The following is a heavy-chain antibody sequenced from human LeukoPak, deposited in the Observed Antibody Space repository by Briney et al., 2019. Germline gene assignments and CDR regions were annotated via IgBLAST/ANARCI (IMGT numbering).Heavy chain of an antibody. D-gene: IGHD1-14*01. Sequence: PSETLSLTCTVSGGSISSSSYYWGWSRQPPGKGLEWIGSIYYSGSTYYNPSLKSRVTISVDTSKNQFSLKLSSVTAADTAVYYCARTNRVLLIDIWGQGTMVTVSS. J-gene: IGHJ3*02. V-gene: IGHV4-39*07. CDR1: GGSISSSSYY. CDR3: ARTNRVLLIDI. CDR2: IYYSGST.